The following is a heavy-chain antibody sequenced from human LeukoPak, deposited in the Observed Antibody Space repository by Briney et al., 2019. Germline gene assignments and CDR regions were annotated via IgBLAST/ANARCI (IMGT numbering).Heavy chain of an antibody. CDR1: GYTFTGYY. J-gene: IGHJ4*02. V-gene: IGHV1-2*02. CDR3: ARAFIADHYGSGSYYKNPADY. Sequence: AASVKVSCKASGYTFTGYYMHWVRQAPGQGLEWMGWINPNSGGTNYAQKFQGRVTMTRDTSISTAYMELSRLRSDDTAVYYCARAFIADHYGSGSYYKNPADYWGQGTLVTVSS. CDR2: INPNSGGT. D-gene: IGHD3-10*01.